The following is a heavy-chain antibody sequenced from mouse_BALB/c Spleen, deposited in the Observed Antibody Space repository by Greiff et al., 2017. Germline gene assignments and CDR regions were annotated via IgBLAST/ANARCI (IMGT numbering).Heavy chain of an antibody. CDR3: TRLYYGNSFWYFDV. Sequence: QVQLQQSGAELVRPGASVKLSCKASGYTFTSYWINWVKQRPGQGLEWIGNIYPSDSYTNYNQKFKDKATLTVDKSSSTAYMQLSSPTSEDSAVYYCTRLYYGNSFWYFDVWGAGTTVTVSS. CDR1: GYTFTSYW. CDR2: IYPSDSYT. V-gene: IGHV1-69*02. J-gene: IGHJ1*01. D-gene: IGHD2-1*01.